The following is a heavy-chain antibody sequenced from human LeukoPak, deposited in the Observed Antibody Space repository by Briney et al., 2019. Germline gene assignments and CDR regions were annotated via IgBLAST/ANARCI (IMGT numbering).Heavy chain of an antibody. V-gene: IGHV3-30-3*01. CDR3: ARQRTYGIVRDTAFDI. CDR1: GFIFSNYP. Sequence: GGSLRLSCAVSGFIFSNYPMPWVRQAPGKGLEWVAGISYDGSNKYYADSVKGRFTISRDNSKNTLYVQINSLRAEDTAVYYCARQRTYGIVRDTAFDIWGQGTKVTISS. D-gene: IGHD2-21*01. CDR2: ISYDGSNK. J-gene: IGHJ3*02.